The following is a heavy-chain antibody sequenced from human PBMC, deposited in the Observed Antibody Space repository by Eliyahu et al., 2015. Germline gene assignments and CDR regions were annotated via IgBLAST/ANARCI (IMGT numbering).Heavy chain of an antibody. Sequence: QLQLQESGPGLVKPSETLSLTCTVPGGSISSSSYYWGWIRQPPGKGLEWIGSIYYSGSTYYNPSLKSRVTISVDTSKNQFSLKLSSVTAADTAVYYCARHTVTIFGVGDFDYWGQGTLVTVSS. V-gene: IGHV4-39*01. J-gene: IGHJ4*02. D-gene: IGHD3-3*01. CDR3: ARHTVTIFGVGDFDY. CDR2: IYYSGST. CDR1: GGSISSSSYY.